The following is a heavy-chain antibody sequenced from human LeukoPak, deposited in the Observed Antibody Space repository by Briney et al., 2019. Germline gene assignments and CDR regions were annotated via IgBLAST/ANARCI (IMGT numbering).Heavy chain of an antibody. CDR3: AGGDGYLPDFDY. J-gene: IGHJ4*02. Sequence: PSETLSLTCAVSGGSISSSSYYWSWIRQPAGKGLEWIGRIYISGSTNYNPSLKSRVTISADTSKNQFSLKLSSVTAADTAVYYCAGGDGYLPDFDYWGQGTLVTVSS. V-gene: IGHV4-61*02. D-gene: IGHD5-24*01. CDR1: GGSISSSSYY. CDR2: IYISGST.